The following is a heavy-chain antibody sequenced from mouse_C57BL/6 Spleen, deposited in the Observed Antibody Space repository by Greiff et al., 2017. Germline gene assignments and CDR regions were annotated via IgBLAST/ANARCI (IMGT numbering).Heavy chain of an antibody. Sequence: QVQLQQSGAELVKPGASVKISCKASGYAFSSYWMNWVKQRPGKGLEWIGQIYPGAGDTTYNGKFKGQATLTADQSSSTAYMQLSRLTSEDSAFYVCARDYGSSYWYFDVWGTETTVTAAS. CDR1: GYAFSSYW. D-gene: IGHD1-1*01. CDR2: IYPGAGDT. J-gene: IGHJ1*03. CDR3: ARDYGSSYWYFDV. V-gene: IGHV1-80*01.